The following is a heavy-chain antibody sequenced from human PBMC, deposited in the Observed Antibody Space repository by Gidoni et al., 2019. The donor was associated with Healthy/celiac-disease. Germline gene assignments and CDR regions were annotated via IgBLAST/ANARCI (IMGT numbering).Heavy chain of an antibody. CDR1: GFTFSSYA. V-gene: IGHV3-23*01. J-gene: IGHJ6*02. D-gene: IGHD6-19*01. CDR3: ASRIAVADPYYYYGMDV. Sequence: EVQLLESGGGLVQPGGSLRLSCAASGFTFSSYAMSWVRQAPGKGLEWVSAISGSGGSTYYADSVKGRFTISRDNSKNTLYLQMNSLRAEDTAVYYCASRIAVADPYYYYGMDVWGQGTTVTVSS. CDR2: ISGSGGST.